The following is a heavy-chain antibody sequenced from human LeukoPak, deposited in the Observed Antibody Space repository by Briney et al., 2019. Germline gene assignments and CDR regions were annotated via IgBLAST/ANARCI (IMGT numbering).Heavy chain of an antibody. Sequence: ASVKVSCKASGYTLTSYGVSWVRQAPGQGLEWMGWISAYNGDTKYAQKFQGRVTMTEDTSTDTAYMELSSLRSEDTAVYYCARLYEDGAFDIWGQGTMVTVSS. J-gene: IGHJ3*02. V-gene: IGHV1-18*01. D-gene: IGHD2-8*01. CDR1: GYTLTSYG. CDR2: ISAYNGDT. CDR3: ARLYEDGAFDI.